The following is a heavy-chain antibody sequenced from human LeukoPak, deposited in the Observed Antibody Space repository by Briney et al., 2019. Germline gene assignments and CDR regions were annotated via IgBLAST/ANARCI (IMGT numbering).Heavy chain of an antibody. CDR1: GYTFTEYY. D-gene: IGHD1-1*01. J-gene: IGHJ3*02. CDR3: ARDLDDAFDI. V-gene: IGHV1-2*02. Sequence: GASVKVSCKASGYTFTEYYMHWVRQAPGQGLEWMGWINPKTGSTNYPQKFQGRVTMTRDTSISTTNMELSRLRSDDTAVYFCARDLDDAFDIWGQGTMVTVSS. CDR2: INPKTGST.